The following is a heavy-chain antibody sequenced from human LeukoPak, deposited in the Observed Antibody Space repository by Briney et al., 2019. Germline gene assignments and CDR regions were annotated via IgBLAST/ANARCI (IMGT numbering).Heavy chain of an antibody. Sequence: GASVKVSCKASGGTFSSSAISWVRQAPGQGLEGMGGIIPICGTANYAQKFQGRVTITTDESTSTAYMELSSLRSEDTAVYYCARGAPGYIGSYYYYYMDVWGKGTTVTVSS. J-gene: IGHJ6*03. CDR2: IIPICGTA. CDR1: GGTFSSSA. D-gene: IGHD1-26*01. CDR3: ARGAPGYIGSYYYYYMDV. V-gene: IGHV1-69*05.